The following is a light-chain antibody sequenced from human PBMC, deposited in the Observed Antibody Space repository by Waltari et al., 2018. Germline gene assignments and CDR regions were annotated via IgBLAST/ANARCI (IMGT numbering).Light chain of an antibody. CDR3: SSDAVSNNFYD. Sequence: QSALTQPPSASGSPGQSVPIPCTGPASGAPASWYQQLPGKAPKLLIYEVSKRPSGVPDRFSGSKSGNTASLTVSGLQAEDEGDYYCSSDAVSNNFYDFGSGTKVTVL. CDR2: EVS. CDR1: ASGAP. J-gene: IGLJ1*01. V-gene: IGLV2-8*01.